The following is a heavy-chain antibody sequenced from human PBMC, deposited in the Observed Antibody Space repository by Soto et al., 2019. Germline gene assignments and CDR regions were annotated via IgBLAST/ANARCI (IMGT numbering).Heavy chain of an antibody. J-gene: IGHJ4*02. D-gene: IGHD5-12*01. V-gene: IGHV3-23*01. CDR1: GFTFSSYA. CDR2: ISGSGGST. Sequence: GGSLRLSCAASGFTFSSYAMSWVRQAPGKGLEWVSTISGSGGSTYYADSVKGRFTISRDNSKNTLYLQMNSLRAEDTAVYYCATATFRGFSAYNYFDYWGQGTLVTVS. CDR3: ATATFRGFSAYNYFDY.